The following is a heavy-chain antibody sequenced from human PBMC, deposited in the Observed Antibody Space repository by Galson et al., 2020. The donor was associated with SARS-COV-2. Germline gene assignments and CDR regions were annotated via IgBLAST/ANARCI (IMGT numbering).Heavy chain of an antibody. CDR2: ISSGSNYI. CDR1: GFPFSSYT. J-gene: IGHJ6*02. D-gene: IGHD1-26*01. CDR3: ARDASWAMFGMDV. Sequence: GGSLRLSCAVSGFPFSSYTMNWVRQAPGKGLEWVSSISSGSNYIYYADSVRGRSTISRDNAKTALYLQMNSLRAEDTAVYYCARDASWAMFGMDVWGQGTTVTVSS. V-gene: IGHV3-21*01.